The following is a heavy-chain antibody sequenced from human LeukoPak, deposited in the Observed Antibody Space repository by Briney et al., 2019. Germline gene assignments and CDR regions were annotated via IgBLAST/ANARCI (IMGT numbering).Heavy chain of an antibody. J-gene: IGHJ4*02. CDR1: GFTFDDYT. V-gene: IGHV3-43*01. Sequence: GGSLRLSCAASGFTFDDYTMHWVRQAPGKGLEWVSLISWDGGSTYYADSVKGRFTISRDNSKNSLYLQMNSLRTEDTALYYCAKVDGSSGYPYYFDYWGQGTLVTVSS. CDR3: AKVDGSSGYPYYFDY. CDR2: ISWDGGST. D-gene: IGHD3-22*01.